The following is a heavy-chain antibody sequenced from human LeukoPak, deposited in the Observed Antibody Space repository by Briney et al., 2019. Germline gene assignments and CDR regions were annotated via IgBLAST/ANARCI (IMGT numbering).Heavy chain of an antibody. CDR3: ARVGVAIAAAGHFDY. J-gene: IGHJ4*02. CDR2: IYHTATT. Sequence: SETLSLTCTVSGVSISNSDYYWGWIRQPPGRGLEWIGSIYHTATTYYNPSLKSRVTISVDTSKNQFSLKLSSVTAADTAVYYCARVGVAIAAAGHFDYWGQGTLVTVSS. CDR1: GVSISNSDYY. V-gene: IGHV4-39*07. D-gene: IGHD6-13*01.